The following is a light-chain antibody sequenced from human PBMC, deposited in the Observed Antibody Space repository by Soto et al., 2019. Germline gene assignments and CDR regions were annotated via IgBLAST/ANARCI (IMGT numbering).Light chain of an antibody. Sequence: EIVLTQSPGTLSLSPGERATLSCRASQRVSSSYLAWYQQKPGQAPRLLIYDTSSRATGIPDRFSGSGSGTEFNISISRLEPEDFAVYYCQHYGNSLWTFGQGTKVEI. V-gene: IGKV3-20*01. CDR2: DTS. J-gene: IGKJ1*01. CDR3: QHYGNSLWT. CDR1: QRVSSSY.